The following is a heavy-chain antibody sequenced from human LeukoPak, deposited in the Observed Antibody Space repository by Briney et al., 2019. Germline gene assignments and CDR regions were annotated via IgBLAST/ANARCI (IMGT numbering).Heavy chain of an antibody. J-gene: IGHJ4*02. CDR1: GYTFTGYY. CDR3: ARDTGTPDY. V-gene: IGHV1-18*04. Sequence: ASVKVSCKASGYTFTGYYMHWVRQAPGQGLEWMGWISAYNGNTNYAQKLQGRVTMTTDTSTSTAYMELRSLRSDDTAAYYCARDTGTPDYWGQGTLVTVSS. D-gene: IGHD2-8*02. CDR2: ISAYNGNT.